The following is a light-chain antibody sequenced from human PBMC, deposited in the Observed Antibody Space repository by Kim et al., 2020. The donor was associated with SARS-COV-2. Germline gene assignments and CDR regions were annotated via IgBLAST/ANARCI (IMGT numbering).Light chain of an antibody. CDR1: SLRSYY. V-gene: IGLV3-19*01. CDR3: NYRDSSGNHVV. J-gene: IGLJ2*01. Sequence: SSELTQDPAVSVALGQTVRITCQGDSLRSYYASWYQQKPGQAPVLVIYGKNNRPSGIPDRFSGSSSGDTGSLTITGAQAEDEADYYCNYRDSSGNHVVFGGRNPLTVL. CDR2: GKN.